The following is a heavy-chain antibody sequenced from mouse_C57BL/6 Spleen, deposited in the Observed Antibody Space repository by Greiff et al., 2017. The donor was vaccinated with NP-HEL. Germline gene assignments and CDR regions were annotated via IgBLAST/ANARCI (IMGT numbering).Heavy chain of an antibody. V-gene: IGHV5-4*01. Sequence: EVHLVESGGGLVKPGGSLKLSCAASGFTFSSYAMSWVRQTPEKRLEWVATISDGGSYTYYPDNVKGRFTISRDNAKNNLYLQMSHLKSEDTAMYYCARDNWDYWYFDVWGTGTTVTVSS. CDR3: ARDNWDYWYFDV. J-gene: IGHJ1*03. CDR1: GFTFSSYA. D-gene: IGHD4-1*01. CDR2: ISDGGSYT.